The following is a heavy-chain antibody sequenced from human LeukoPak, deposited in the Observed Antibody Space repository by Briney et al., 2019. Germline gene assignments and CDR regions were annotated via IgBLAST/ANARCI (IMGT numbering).Heavy chain of an antibody. J-gene: IGHJ4*02. CDR3: ARDVSTSALDY. CDR2: ISSSGSYI. CDR1: GFTFSSYS. V-gene: IGHV3-21*01. Sequence: PGGSLRLSCAASGFTFSSYSMNWVRQAPGKGLEWVSSISSSGSYIYYAYSVNGRFTISRYNAKNSLYLQMNSLRAEDTAVYYCARDVSTSALDYWGQGTLVTVSS. D-gene: IGHD2-2*01.